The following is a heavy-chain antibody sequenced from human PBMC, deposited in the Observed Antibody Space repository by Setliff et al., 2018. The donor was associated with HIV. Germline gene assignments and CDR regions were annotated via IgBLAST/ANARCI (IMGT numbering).Heavy chain of an antibody. CDR2: IYTTGST. Sequence: SETLSLTCTVSGGSISSGSYYCSWIRQPAGKGLEWIGHIYTTGSTNYNPSLKSRVTISIDRSKNQFSLKLSSVTAADTAVYYCARSRCGDSRWYYFDYWGQGTLVTVSS. J-gene: IGHJ4*02. CDR3: ARSRCGDSRWYYFDY. CDR1: GGSISSGSYY. D-gene: IGHD4-17*01. V-gene: IGHV4-61*09.